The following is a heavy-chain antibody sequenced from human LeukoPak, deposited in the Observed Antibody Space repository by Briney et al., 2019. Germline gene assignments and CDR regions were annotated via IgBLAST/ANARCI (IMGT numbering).Heavy chain of an antibody. CDR2: INPNSGGT. J-gene: IGHJ4*02. CDR3: AAEGLTEMATIR. CDR1: GYTFTGYY. D-gene: IGHD5-24*01. Sequence: ASVKVSFKASGYTFTGYYMHWVRQAPGQGLEWMGWINPNSGGTNYAQKFQGRVTMTRDTSISTAYMELSRLRSDDTAVYYCAAEGLTEMATIRWGQGTLVTVSS. V-gene: IGHV1-2*02.